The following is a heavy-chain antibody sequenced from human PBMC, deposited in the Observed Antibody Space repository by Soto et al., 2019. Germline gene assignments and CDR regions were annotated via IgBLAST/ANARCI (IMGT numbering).Heavy chain of an antibody. J-gene: IGHJ4*02. Sequence: ASVKVSCKASGYTFTSYDINWVRRATGQGLEWMGWMNPNSGNTGYAQKFQGRVTMTRNTSISTAYMELSSLRSEDTAVYYCARVNTISGVVPIAYWGQGTLVTVSS. CDR2: MNPNSGNT. D-gene: IGHD3-3*01. V-gene: IGHV1-8*01. CDR1: GYTFTSYD. CDR3: ARVNTISGVVPIAY.